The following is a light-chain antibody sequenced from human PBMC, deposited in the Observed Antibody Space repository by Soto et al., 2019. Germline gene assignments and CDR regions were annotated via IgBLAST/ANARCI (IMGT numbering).Light chain of an antibody. V-gene: IGKV1-5*01. CDR3: QQYNSYSGT. J-gene: IGKJ1*01. Sequence: DIQMTQSPSTLSASVGDRVTITCRASQSISSWLAWYQQKPGKAPKLLIYDASSLESGVPSRFSGSGSGTEFTPTISILQPDDFATYYCQQYNSYSGTFGQGTKVEIK. CDR2: DAS. CDR1: QSISSW.